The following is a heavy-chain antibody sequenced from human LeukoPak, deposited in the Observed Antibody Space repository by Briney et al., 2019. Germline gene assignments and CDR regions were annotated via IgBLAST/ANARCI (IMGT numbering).Heavy chain of an antibody. J-gene: IGHJ4*02. V-gene: IGHV4-59*12. CDR3: ARGAPSDY. CDR2: IYYTGST. CDR1: GGSISSYY. Sequence: SETLSLTCTVSGGSISSYYWSWIRQSPGKGLEWIGYIYYTGSTNYNPSLKSRVTISVDTSKNQFSLKLNSVTAADTAVYYCARGAPSDYWGQGTLVTVSS.